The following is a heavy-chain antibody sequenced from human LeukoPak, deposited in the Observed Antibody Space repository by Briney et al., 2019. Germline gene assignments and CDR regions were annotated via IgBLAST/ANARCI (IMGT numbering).Heavy chain of an antibody. Sequence: ASVKVSCKASGYTFTNYAMNWVRQAPGQGLEWMGWINTNTGNPTYAQGFTGRFVFSLDTSVSTAYLQISSLKAEDTAVYYCARDKKAFYYYYMDVWGKGTTVTVSS. V-gene: IGHV7-4-1*02. CDR3: ARDKKAFYYYYMDV. D-gene: IGHD3-3*02. CDR2: INTNTGNP. CDR1: GYTFTNYA. J-gene: IGHJ6*03.